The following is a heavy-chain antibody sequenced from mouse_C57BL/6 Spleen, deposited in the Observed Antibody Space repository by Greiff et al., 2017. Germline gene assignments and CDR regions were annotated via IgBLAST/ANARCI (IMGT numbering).Heavy chain of an antibody. CDR2: INPSTGGT. D-gene: IGHD1-1*01. Sequence: VQLQQSGPELVKPGASVKISCKASGYSFTGYYMNWVKQSPEKSLEWIGEINPSTGGTTYTQKFKAKATLTVDKSSSTAYMQLKSLTSEDSAVYYCARAVYYYGSSYFDYWGQGTTLTVSS. V-gene: IGHV1-42*01. CDR3: ARAVYYYGSSYFDY. J-gene: IGHJ2*01. CDR1: GYSFTGYY.